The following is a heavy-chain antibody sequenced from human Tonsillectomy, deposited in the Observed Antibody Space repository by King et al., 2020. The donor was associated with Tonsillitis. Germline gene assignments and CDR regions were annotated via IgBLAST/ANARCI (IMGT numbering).Heavy chain of an antibody. CDR2: IYPGDSQT. V-gene: IGHV5-51*01. D-gene: IGHD2-21*02. J-gene: IGHJ6*02. CDR3: ARRSYCGGDCTIHSHHYYGMDV. CDR1: GYNFANYW. Sequence: QLVQSGAEGKKPGESLKISCEASGYNFANYWIVWVRQMPGKGLEWMGIIYPGDSQTIYSPSFQGQVTMSADKSISTAYLQWRRLRASDTAMYYFARRSYCGGDCTIHSHHYYGMDVWGQGTTVTVSS.